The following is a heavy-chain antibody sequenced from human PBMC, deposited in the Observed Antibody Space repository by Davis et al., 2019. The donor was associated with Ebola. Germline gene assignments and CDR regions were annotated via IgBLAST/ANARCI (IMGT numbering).Heavy chain of an antibody. Sequence: GGSLRLSCAASGFSLIGYSMNWVRQAPGKGLEWVSYITPSTGHTEYAESVGGRFTISRDNGRNSLFLQMNSLRAEDTAIYYCARGLQDYYDSGGYTPPGFWGQGTVVIVSS. CDR2: ITPSTGHT. V-gene: IGHV3-21*05. D-gene: IGHD3-22*01. CDR3: ARGLQDYYDSGGYTPPGF. J-gene: IGHJ4*02. CDR1: GFSLIGYS.